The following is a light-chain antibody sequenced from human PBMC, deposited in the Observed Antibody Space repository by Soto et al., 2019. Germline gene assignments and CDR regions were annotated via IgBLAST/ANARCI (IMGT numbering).Light chain of an antibody. CDR2: GAS. J-gene: IGKJ5*01. CDR3: QQYNNWPPAIT. CDR1: QSVSSN. Sequence: EIVITQSPATLSVSPGERATLSCRASQSVSSNLAWYQQKPGQAPRLLIYGASTRATGIPARFSGSGSGTYFTLTISSLQSEDFAVYYCQQYNNWPPAITFGPGTRLEIK. V-gene: IGKV3-15*01.